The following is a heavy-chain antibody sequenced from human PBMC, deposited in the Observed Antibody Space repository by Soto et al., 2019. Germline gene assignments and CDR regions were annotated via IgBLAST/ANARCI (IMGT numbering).Heavy chain of an antibody. CDR3: ARTRATPASRNLDY. Sequence: QVQLQQWGAGLLKPSETLSLTCAVYGGSFSGYYWSWVRQSPGKGLEWMGEINPTGGTNYNPSLKSRVTISIDTSKDQFSLQLSSVTAADTAVYYGARTRATPASRNLDYWGQGTLLTASS. V-gene: IGHV4-34*01. J-gene: IGHJ4*02. CDR1: GGSFSGYY. D-gene: IGHD1-1*01. CDR2: INPTGGT.